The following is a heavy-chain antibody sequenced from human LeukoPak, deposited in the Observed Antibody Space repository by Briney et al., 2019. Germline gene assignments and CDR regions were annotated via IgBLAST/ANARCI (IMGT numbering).Heavy chain of an antibody. J-gene: IGHJ6*03. D-gene: IGHD5-12*01. CDR3: ARDGYGYNYMDV. Sequence: GGSLRLSCAASGFRVSSNFMSWVRQAPGKGLEWVSVIYSGGTTYNADSVRGRFTISRDNSKNMLYLQMNSLRAEDTAVYYCARDGYGYNYMDVWGKGTTVTVSS. CDR2: IYSGGTT. CDR1: GFRVSSNF. V-gene: IGHV3-53*01.